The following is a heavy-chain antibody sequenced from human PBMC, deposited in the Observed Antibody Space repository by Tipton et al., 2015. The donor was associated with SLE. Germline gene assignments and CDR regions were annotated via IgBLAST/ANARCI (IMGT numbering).Heavy chain of an antibody. Sequence: TLSLTCAVSVYSISRNYCWGWIRQPPGKGLEWIGSIFHSGSTYYNPSLKSRVTISVDTSKNQFSLKLSSVTAADTAVYYCARVPRYSSVLYWGQGTLVTVSS. CDR1: VYSISRNYC. D-gene: IGHD6-19*01. CDR3: ARVPRYSSVLY. V-gene: IGHV4-38-2*01. CDR2: IFHSGST. J-gene: IGHJ4*02.